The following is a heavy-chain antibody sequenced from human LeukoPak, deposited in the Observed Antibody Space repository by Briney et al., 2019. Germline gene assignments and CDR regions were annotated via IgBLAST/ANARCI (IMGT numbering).Heavy chain of an antibody. CDR3: VRLRRNSDTTGFYYYYDC. J-gene: IGHJ4*02. CDR2: ISVRSNYI. D-gene: IGHD3-22*01. CDR1: GYTFSSYS. V-gene: IGHV3-21*01. Sequence: GGSLRLSCAASGYTFSSYSINWVRQAPGKGLEWVSSISVRSNYIYYADSVRGRFRISRDDARDSLYLQMNSLRAGDTAVYYCVRLRRNSDTTGFYYYYDCWGQGTLVTVSS.